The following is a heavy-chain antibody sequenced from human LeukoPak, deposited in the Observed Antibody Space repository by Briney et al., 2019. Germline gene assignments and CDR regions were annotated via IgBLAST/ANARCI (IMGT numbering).Heavy chain of an antibody. V-gene: IGHV4-34*01. CDR3: ARGVLGPYYFDL. Sequence: PSETLSLTCAVYGGSFRGYYWSWIRQPPGKGLEWIGEIHHTGATNYKPSLKSRVTISGDPSKNQFSLRVSSVTAADTAVYYCARGVLGPYYFDLWGRGTLVTVSS. J-gene: IGHJ2*01. CDR2: IHHTGAT. CDR1: GGSFRGYY. D-gene: IGHD7-27*01.